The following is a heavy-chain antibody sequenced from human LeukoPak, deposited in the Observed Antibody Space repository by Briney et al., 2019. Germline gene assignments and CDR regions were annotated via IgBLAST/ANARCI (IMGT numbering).Heavy chain of an antibody. Sequence: ASVKVSCTASGYTFTSYGISWVRQAPGQGLEWMGWISAYNGNTTYAQKLQGRLTMTTDTSTSTAYMELRSLRSDDTAGYYCARDSMTGAFDIWGQGTMVTVSS. V-gene: IGHV1-18*01. CDR1: GYTFTSYG. J-gene: IGHJ3*02. CDR3: ARDSMTGAFDI. D-gene: IGHD2/OR15-2a*01. CDR2: ISAYNGNT.